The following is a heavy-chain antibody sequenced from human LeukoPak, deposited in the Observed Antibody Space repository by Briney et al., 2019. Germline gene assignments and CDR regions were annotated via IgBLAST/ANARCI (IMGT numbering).Heavy chain of an antibody. CDR2: ISAYNGHT. CDR3: ARVAPNRRYCSGGSCLNYFDY. Sequence: ASVKVSCKASGYTFTSYGISWVRQAPGQGLEWMGCISAYNGHTNYAQKLQGRVTMTTDTSTSTAYMELRSLRSDDTAVYYCARVAPNRRYCSGGSCLNYFDYWGQGTLVTVSS. V-gene: IGHV1-18*01. CDR1: GYTFTSYG. J-gene: IGHJ4*02. D-gene: IGHD2-15*01.